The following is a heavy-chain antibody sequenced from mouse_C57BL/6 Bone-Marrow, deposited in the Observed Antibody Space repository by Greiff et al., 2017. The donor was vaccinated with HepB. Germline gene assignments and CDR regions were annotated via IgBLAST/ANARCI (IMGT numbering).Heavy chain of an antibody. D-gene: IGHD3-2*02. CDR2: IDPSDSYT. Sequence: QVQLQQPGAELVKPGASVKLSCKASGYTFTSYWMQWVKQRPGQGLEWIGEIDPSDSYTNYNQKFKGKATLTVDTSSSTAYMQLSSLTSEDSAVYYCARRQLRGIYYAMDYWGQGTSVTVSS. J-gene: IGHJ4*01. CDR3: ARRQLRGIYYAMDY. CDR1: GYTFTSYW. V-gene: IGHV1-50*01.